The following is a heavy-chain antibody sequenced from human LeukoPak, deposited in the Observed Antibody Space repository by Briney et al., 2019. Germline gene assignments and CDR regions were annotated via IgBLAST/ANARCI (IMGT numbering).Heavy chain of an antibody. V-gene: IGHV4-59*01. CDR1: GGSISSYY. D-gene: IGHD3-3*01. Sequence: SETLSLTCTVSGGSISSYYWSWIRRPPGKGLEWIGYIYYSGSTNYNPSLKSRVTISVDTSKNQFSLKLSSVTAADTAVYYCARERIFGAVPKGNWFDPWGQETLVTVSS. J-gene: IGHJ5*02. CDR3: ARERIFGAVPKGNWFDP. CDR2: IYYSGST.